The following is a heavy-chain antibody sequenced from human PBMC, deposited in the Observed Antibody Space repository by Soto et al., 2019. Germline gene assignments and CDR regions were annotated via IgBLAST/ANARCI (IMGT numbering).Heavy chain of an antibody. CDR1: GGSFSGYY. CDR2: ITHSGST. J-gene: IGHJ2*01. D-gene: IGHD2-8*01. V-gene: IGHV4-34*01. CDR3: ARDVMANNRYHWYFDL. Sequence: QVQLQQWGAGLLKPSETLSLTCAVYGGSFSGYYWSWIRQPPGKGLEWIGEITHSGSTNYNPSLKSRVTIQVDTSKSQFSLKLSSVTAADTAVYYCARDVMANNRYHWYFDLWGRGTLVTVSS.